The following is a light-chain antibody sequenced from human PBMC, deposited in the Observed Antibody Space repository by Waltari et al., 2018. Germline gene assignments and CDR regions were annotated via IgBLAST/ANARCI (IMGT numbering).Light chain of an antibody. CDR2: KVS. V-gene: IGKV2D-29*01. CDR1: QSLLHSDGGTY. J-gene: IGKJ2*01. CDR3: TQSVRLPYT. Sequence: DIVMTQTPLSLSVTPGQPASISCKFSQSLLHSDGGTYLFWYLQTPGQPPQLLISKVSNRFDGVPDRFSGSGSGTDFALKISRMEPEDVGVYYCTQSVRLPYTFGQGTKLEIK.